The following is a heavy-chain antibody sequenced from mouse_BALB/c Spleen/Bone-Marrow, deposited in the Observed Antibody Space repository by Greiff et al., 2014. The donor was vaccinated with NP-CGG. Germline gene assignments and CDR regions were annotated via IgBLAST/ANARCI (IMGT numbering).Heavy chain of an antibody. V-gene: IGHV5-9-2*01. CDR1: GFTFSSYG. Sequence: EVKLVESGGGLVKPGGSLKLSCTASGFTFSSYGMSWVRQTPEKRLEWVATISGGGSYRYYPDSVQGRITISRDNAKNSLYLQMSSLRSEDTALYYCATQNFDYWGQGTTLTVSS. CDR3: ATQNFDY. CDR2: ISGGGSYR. J-gene: IGHJ2*01.